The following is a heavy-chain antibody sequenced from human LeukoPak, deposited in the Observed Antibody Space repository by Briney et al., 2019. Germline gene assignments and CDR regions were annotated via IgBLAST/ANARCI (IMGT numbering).Heavy chain of an antibody. CDR1: GFTVSNHY. CDR2: AYSAGGT. Sequence: PGGSLRLSCAASGFTVSNHYMIWVRQAPGKGLEWVSVAYSAGGTYYADSVKGRFTISRDNSWNTLYLQMNSLRAEDTAVYYCARGTSWQQRAFDIWGQGTVVTVSS. D-gene: IGHD6-13*01. V-gene: IGHV3-66*01. J-gene: IGHJ3*02. CDR3: ARGTSWQQRAFDI.